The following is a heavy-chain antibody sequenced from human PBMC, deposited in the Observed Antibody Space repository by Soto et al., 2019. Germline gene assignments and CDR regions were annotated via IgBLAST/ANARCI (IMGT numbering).Heavy chain of an antibody. D-gene: IGHD3-22*01. V-gene: IGHV1-18*01. Sequence: QVQLVQSGAEVKKPGASVKVSCKASGYTFITYGVSRVRQAPGQGLVWLGWISTYNGNTRYAERLQGRVTMTTDTTTNTAYMELRNLRSDDTAVYYCARGPTDYYDNSANYFLDYWGQGTLVTVSS. CDR1: GYTFITYG. CDR2: ISTYNGNT. J-gene: IGHJ4*02. CDR3: ARGPTDYYDNSANYFLDY.